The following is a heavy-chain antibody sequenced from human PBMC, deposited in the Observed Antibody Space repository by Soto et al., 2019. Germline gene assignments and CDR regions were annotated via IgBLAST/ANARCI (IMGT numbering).Heavy chain of an antibody. CDR3: SRSRISGYYFFDY. D-gene: IGHD3-22*01. CDR1: GGSISSYY. J-gene: IGHJ4*02. CDR2: IYYSGSA. Sequence: PSETLSLTCTVSGGSISSYYWNWIRQSPGKGLEWIGYIYYSGSAHYNPSLKSRATISMDLSGNQFSLKLRSLTAADTAVYYCSRSRISGYYFFDYWGQGTLVTVSS. V-gene: IGHV4-59*01.